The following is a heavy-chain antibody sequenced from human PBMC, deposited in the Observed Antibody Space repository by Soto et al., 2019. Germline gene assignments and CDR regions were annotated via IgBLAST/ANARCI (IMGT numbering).Heavy chain of an antibody. J-gene: IGHJ3*02. CDR2: IYYSGST. CDR3: ARAIKGLKWFGESRVAFYI. D-gene: IGHD3-10*01. Sequence: SETLSLTCTVSGGSISSGGYYWSWIRQHPGKGLEWIGYIYYSGSTCYNPSLKSRVTISVDTSRNQFSLKLSSVTAADTAVYYCARAIKGLKWFGESRVAFYIWGQGTMVTGS. CDR1: GGSISSGGYY. V-gene: IGHV4-31*03.